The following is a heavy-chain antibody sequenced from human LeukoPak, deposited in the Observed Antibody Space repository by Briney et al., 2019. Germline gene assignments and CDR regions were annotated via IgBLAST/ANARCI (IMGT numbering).Heavy chain of an antibody. J-gene: IGHJ6*02. Sequence: GGSLRLSCAASGFTFSSYWMSWVRQAPGKGLEWVANIKQVGSEKYYVDSVKGRFTISRDNAKNSLYLQMNSLRAEDTAVYYCARDSVVRGVIYYYYGMDVWGQGTTVTVSS. V-gene: IGHV3-7*01. CDR1: GFTFSSYW. D-gene: IGHD3-10*01. CDR3: ARDSVVRGVIYYYYGMDV. CDR2: IKQVGSEK.